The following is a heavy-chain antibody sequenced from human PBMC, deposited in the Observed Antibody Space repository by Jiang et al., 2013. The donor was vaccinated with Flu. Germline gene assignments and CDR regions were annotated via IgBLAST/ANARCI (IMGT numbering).Heavy chain of an antibody. Sequence: GAEVKKPGESLRISCKGSGYSFTSYWISWVRQMPGKGLEWMGRIDPSDSYTNYSPSFQGHVTISADKSISTAYLQWSSLKASDTAMYYCALGDMGYYDSSGYYYSNYWGQGTLVTVSS. D-gene: IGHD3-22*01. CDR3: ALGDMGYYDSSGYYYSNY. CDR2: IDPSDSYT. J-gene: IGHJ4*02. V-gene: IGHV5-10-1*01. CDR1: GYSFTSYW.